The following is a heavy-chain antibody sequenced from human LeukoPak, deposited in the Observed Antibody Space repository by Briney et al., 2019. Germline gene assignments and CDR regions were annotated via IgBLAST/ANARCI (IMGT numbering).Heavy chain of an antibody. CDR2: ISGSGGST. J-gene: IGHJ4*02. CDR1: GFTFSGYA. Sequence: GGSLRLSCAASGFTFSGYAMSWVRQAPGKGLEWVSAISGSGGSTHYADSVKGWFTISRDNSKNTLYLQMNSLRAEDTAVYYCAKRTVSGTIDYWGQGTLVTVSS. D-gene: IGHD1-7*01. V-gene: IGHV3-23*01. CDR3: AKRTVSGTIDY.